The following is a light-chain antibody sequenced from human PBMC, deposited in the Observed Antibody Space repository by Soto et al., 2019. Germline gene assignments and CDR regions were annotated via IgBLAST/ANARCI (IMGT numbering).Light chain of an antibody. Sequence: DIQMTQSPSSVSASVGDRVTVTCRASQSVSGWLAWYQQKPGEAPKLLIYDASALPRGVPSRFSGSGSGTEFTLTISSLQPDDFATYYCQHYYRYPWTFGQGTKVDTK. CDR3: QHYYRYPWT. CDR2: DAS. J-gene: IGKJ1*01. V-gene: IGKV1-5*01. CDR1: QSVSGW.